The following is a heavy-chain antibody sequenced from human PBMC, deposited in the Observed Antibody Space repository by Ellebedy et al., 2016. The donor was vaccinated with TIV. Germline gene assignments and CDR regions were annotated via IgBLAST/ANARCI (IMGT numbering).Heavy chain of an antibody. D-gene: IGHD5-12*01. CDR1: GFTFSSYA. CDR2: ISGSAGST. V-gene: IGHV3-23*01. CDR3: AKSGVESGYGKIDY. Sequence: GESLKISXAASGFTFSSYAMSWVRQAPGEGLEWVSGISGSAGSTYYADSVEGRFTISRDNSKNTLYLQMNSLRAEDTAVYYCAKSGVESGYGKIDYWGQGTLVTVSS. J-gene: IGHJ4*02.